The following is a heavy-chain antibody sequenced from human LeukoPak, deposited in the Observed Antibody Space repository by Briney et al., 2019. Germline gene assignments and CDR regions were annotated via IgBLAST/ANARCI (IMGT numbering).Heavy chain of an antibody. CDR1: GYIFPSYW. V-gene: IGHV5-51*01. D-gene: IGHD5-12*01. CDR2: IYPGDSDT. CDR3: ARQVSGYARSPFDI. Sequence: GESLKISCKGSGYIFPSYWIAWVRQMPGKGLEWMGIIYPGDSDTRYSPSFEGQVTISADKSITTAYLQWSSLKASDTAMYYCARQVSGYARSPFDIWGQGTMVTVSS. J-gene: IGHJ3*02.